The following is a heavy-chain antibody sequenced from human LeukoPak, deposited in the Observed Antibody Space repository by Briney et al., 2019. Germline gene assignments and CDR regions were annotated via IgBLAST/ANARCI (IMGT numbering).Heavy chain of an antibody. CDR3: ASGVVSAFDI. J-gene: IGHJ3*02. V-gene: IGHV4-61*02. CDR2: IYTSGST. D-gene: IGHD3-3*01. CDR1: GGSISSGSYY. Sequence: PSQTLSLTCTVSGGSISSGSYYWSWIRQPAGKGLEWIGRIYTSGSTNYNPSLKSRVTISVDTSKNQFSLKLSSVTAADTAVYYCASGVVSAFDIWGQGTMVTVSS.